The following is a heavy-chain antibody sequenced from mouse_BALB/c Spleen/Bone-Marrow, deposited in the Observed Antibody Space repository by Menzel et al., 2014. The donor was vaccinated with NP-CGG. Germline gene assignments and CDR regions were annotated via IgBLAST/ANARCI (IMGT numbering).Heavy chain of an antibody. V-gene: IGHV3-2*02. J-gene: IGHJ2*01. Sequence: EVQLQESGPGLVKPSQSLSLTCTATGYSITSGFASYWIRQSPGNILGLMGYISSSGRTSYHPTLKGRISITRDTSKNQSFLQLKSVTTEDTATYYCARRGNYLDYWGQGTTLTVSS. D-gene: IGHD2-14*01. CDR1: GYSITSGFA. CDR2: ISSSGRT. CDR3: ARRGNYLDY.